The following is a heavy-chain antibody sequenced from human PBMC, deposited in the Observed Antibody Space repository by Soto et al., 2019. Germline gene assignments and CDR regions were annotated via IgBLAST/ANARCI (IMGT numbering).Heavy chain of an antibody. CDR2: INPNSGGT. CDR3: ARDRSGDRQNNFDY. J-gene: IGHJ4*02. Sequence: ASVKVSCKASGYTFTGYYMHWVRQAPGQGLEWMGWINPNSGGTNYAQKFQGWVTMTRDTSISTAYMELSRLRSDDTAVYYCARDRSGDRQNNFDYWGQGTLVTVSS. D-gene: IGHD3-10*01. V-gene: IGHV1-2*04. CDR1: GYTFTGYY.